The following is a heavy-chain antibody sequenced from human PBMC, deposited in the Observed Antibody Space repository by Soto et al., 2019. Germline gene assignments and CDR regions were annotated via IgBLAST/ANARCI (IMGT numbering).Heavy chain of an antibody. Sequence: QVQLQESGPGVVKPSETLSLSCTVSGGSISKFYWSWIRKTAGKGLEWMGRVYATGTTDYNPSLRSRVSMSVDISKKTFSLRLTSVTAADTGVYYCVRDGSKTLRDWFDPWGQG. V-gene: IGHV4-4*07. CDR2: VYATGTT. CDR3: VRDGSKTLRDWFDP. J-gene: IGHJ5*02. CDR1: GGSISKFY.